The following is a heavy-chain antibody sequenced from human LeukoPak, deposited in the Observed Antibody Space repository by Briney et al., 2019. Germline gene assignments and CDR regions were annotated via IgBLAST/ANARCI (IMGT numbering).Heavy chain of an antibody. D-gene: IGHD1-26*01. CDR3: ARDRSIVGASGPDAFDI. CDR1: GYTFTGYY. J-gene: IGHJ3*02. CDR2: INPNSGGT. Sequence: ASVKVSCKASGYTFTGYYMHWVRQAPGQGLEWMGWINPNSGGTNCAQKFQGRVTMTMDTSISTAYMELSRLRSDDTAVYYCARDRSIVGASGPDAFDIWGQGTMVTVSS. V-gene: IGHV1-2*02.